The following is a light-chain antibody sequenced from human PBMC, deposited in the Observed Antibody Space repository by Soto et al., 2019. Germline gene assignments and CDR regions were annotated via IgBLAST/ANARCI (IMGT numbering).Light chain of an antibody. J-gene: IGKJ2*01. Sequence: DIQMTQSPSSVSAAEGDRVTITCRASQGISSWLGWYQQKPGKAPKLLIYAASSLQSGVPSRCSGGGSGKDFTLTISSLQPEDFATYYCQQANSFPYTFGQGTKLEIK. CDR1: QGISSW. CDR2: AAS. CDR3: QQANSFPYT. V-gene: IGKV1-12*01.